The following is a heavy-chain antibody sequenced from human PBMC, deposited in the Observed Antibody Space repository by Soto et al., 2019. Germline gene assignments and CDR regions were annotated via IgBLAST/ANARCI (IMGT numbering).Heavy chain of an antibody. J-gene: IGHJ6*02. V-gene: IGHV1-69*13. Sequence: SVKVSCKASGGTFSSYAISWVRQAPGQGLEWMGGIIPIFGTANYAQKFQGRVTITADESTSTAYMELSSLRSEDTAVYYCARDEGGYSYDYYYGMDVWGQGTTVTVSS. CDR2: IIPIFGTA. CDR1: GGTFSSYA. D-gene: IGHD5-18*01. CDR3: ARDEGGYSYDYYYGMDV.